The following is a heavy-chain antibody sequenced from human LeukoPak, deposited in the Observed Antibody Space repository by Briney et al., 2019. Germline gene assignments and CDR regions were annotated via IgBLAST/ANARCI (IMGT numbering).Heavy chain of an antibody. J-gene: IGHJ4*02. CDR1: GGSISSYY. CDR2: IYYSGST. Sequence: SETLSLTCTVSGGSISSYYWGWIRQPPGKGLEWIGSIYYSGSTYYNPSLKSRVTISVDTSKNQFSLKLSSVTAADTAVYYCARHHTYDSSGYYSDYWGQGTLVTVSS. CDR3: ARHHTYDSSGYYSDY. D-gene: IGHD3-22*01. V-gene: IGHV4-39*01.